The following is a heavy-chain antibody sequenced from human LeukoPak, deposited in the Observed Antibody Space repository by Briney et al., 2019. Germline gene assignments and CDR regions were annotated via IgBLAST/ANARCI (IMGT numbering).Heavy chain of an antibody. CDR1: GGTFSSYA. Sequence: SVKVSCKAAGGTFSSYAISWVRQAPGQGLEWMGGIIPIFGTANYAQKFQGRVTITADESTSTAYMELSSLRSEDTAVYYCAREGRAGMIVGAISAAFDIWGQGTMVTVSS. J-gene: IGHJ3*02. CDR3: AREGRAGMIVGAISAAFDI. CDR2: IIPIFGTA. D-gene: IGHD1-26*01. V-gene: IGHV1-69*13.